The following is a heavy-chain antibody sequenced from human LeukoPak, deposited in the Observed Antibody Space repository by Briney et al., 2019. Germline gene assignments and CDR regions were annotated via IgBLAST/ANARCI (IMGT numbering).Heavy chain of an antibody. CDR2: IIPIFGTA. D-gene: IGHD6-19*01. V-gene: IGHV1-69*01. CDR1: GGTFSSYA. CDR3: ARDKYSSGWYDYFDY. J-gene: IGHJ4*02. Sequence: ASVKVSCKASGGTFSSYAISWVRQAPGQGLEWMGGIIPIFGTANYAQKFQGRVTITAGESTSTAYMELSSLRPEDTAVYYCARDKYSSGWYDYFDYWGQGTLVTVSS.